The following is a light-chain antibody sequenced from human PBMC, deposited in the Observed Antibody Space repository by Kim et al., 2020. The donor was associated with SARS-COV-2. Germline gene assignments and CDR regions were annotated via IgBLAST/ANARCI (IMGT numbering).Light chain of an antibody. V-gene: IGLV3-19*01. J-gene: IGLJ2*01. CDR1: SLRSYY. Sequence: SSELTQDPAVSVALGQTVRITCQGDSLRSYYTSWYQQRPGHAPVLVIYGQYNRPSGIPDRFPGSRSGNTASLTITGAQAEDEADYYCNSRDNIGNVIFGGGTQLTVL. CDR3: NSRDNIGNVI. CDR2: GQY.